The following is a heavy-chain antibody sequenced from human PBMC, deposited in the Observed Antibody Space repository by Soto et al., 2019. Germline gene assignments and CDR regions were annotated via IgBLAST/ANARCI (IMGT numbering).Heavy chain of an antibody. J-gene: IGHJ6*02. D-gene: IGHD6-13*01. Sequence: GGSLRLSCAASGFTFSTYAMHWVRQAPGKGLEWVAVISYDGYNKYYADSVKGRFTISRDNSKNTLYLQMNSLRAEDTAVYYCARDRASAGPDYYYYGMDGWGQGTTVTVSS. CDR1: GFTFSTYA. CDR3: ARDRASAGPDYYYYGMDG. V-gene: IGHV3-30-3*01. CDR2: ISYDGYNK.